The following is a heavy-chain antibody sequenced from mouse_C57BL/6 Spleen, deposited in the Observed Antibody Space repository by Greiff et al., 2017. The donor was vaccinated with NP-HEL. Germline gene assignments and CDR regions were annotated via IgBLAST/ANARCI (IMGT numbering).Heavy chain of an antibody. J-gene: IGHJ3*01. D-gene: IGHD2-3*01. CDR2: INPGRGGT. V-gene: IGHV1-54*01. Sequence: QVQLQQSGAELVRPGTSVKVSCKASGSAFTNYLIEWVKQRPGPGLEWIGVINPGRGGTNYNEKFKGKATLTADKSSSTAYMQLSSLTSEDSAVYFCARNDPWFAYWGQGTLVTVSA. CDR3: ARNDPWFAY. CDR1: GSAFTNYL.